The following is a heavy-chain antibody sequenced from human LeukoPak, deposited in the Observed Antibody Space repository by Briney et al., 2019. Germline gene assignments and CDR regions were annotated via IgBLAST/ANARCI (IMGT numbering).Heavy chain of an antibody. J-gene: IGHJ4*02. Sequence: SETLSLTCTVSGGSISSGDYYWSWIRQPPGKGLEWIGYIYYSGSTYYNPSLKSRLTISVDTSKNQFSLNVSSVTAADTAVFYCARWAYNSFDYWGQGTLVTVSS. V-gene: IGHV4-30-4*01. CDR2: IYYSGST. CDR1: GGSISSGDYY. CDR3: ARWAYNSFDY. D-gene: IGHD1-14*01.